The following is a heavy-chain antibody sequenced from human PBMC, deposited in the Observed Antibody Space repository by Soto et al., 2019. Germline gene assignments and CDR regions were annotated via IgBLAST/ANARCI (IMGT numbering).Heavy chain of an antibody. CDR3: ARASSGSYYS. Sequence: GESMRLSSAASGFTFSSYAMHWVSQAEGKGLEYVSAISSNGGSTYYANSVKGIFTISRDNSKNTLYLQMGSLRAEDMAVYYCARASSGSYYSWGQGTLVTVSS. CDR1: GFTFSSYA. CDR2: ISSNGGST. D-gene: IGHD1-26*01. V-gene: IGHV3-64*01. J-gene: IGHJ4*02.